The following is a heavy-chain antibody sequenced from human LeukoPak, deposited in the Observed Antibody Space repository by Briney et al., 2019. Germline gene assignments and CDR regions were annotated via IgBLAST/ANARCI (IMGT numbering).Heavy chain of an antibody. CDR3: ARYRFVVGATDSFDI. CDR2: ISSSSSYI. J-gene: IGHJ3*02. V-gene: IGHV3-21*01. CDR1: RFTFSGYE. D-gene: IGHD1-26*01. Sequence: GGSLRLSCAASRFTFSGYEMNWVRQAPGKGLEWVSSISSSSSYIYYADSVKGRFTISRDNAKNSLYLHMNSLRAEDTAVYYCARYRFVVGATDSFDIWGQGTMVTVSS.